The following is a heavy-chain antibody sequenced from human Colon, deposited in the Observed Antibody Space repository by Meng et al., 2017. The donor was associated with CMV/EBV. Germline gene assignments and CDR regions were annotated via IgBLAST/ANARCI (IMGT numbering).Heavy chain of an antibody. CDR2: VYYSGST. CDR1: GDSISGSSYY. D-gene: IGHD3-16*01. J-gene: IGHJ3*01. CDR3: ARQLNGDLGQDGFDF. V-gene: IGHV4-39*07. Sequence: GPLRLSCTVSGDSISGSSYYWGWIRQFPGKRLEWIGSVYYSGSTFYNPSLQSRLSISVDTSRNQFSLRLTSVTAADTAVYHCARQLNGDLGQDGFDFWGQGTRVTVSS.